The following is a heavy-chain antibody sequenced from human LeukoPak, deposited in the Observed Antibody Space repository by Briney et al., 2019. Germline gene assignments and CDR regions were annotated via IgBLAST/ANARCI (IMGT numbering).Heavy chain of an antibody. CDR3: ARDLGVTETSGVAFDI. D-gene: IGHD1-14*01. J-gene: IGHJ3*02. CDR1: GGSMSSSSYY. Sequence: SETLSLTCTVSGGSMSSSSYYWGWIRQPPGKGLEWIGSIYFSGHTYYNPSLKSRVTISVDTSKNQFSLKLSSVTAADTAVYYCARDLGVTETSGVAFDIWGQGTMVTVSS. CDR2: IYFSGHT. V-gene: IGHV4-39*07.